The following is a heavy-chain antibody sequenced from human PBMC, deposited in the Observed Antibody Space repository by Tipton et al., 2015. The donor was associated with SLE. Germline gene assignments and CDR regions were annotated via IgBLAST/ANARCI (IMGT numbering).Heavy chain of an antibody. CDR1: GFTVSSNY. V-gene: IGHV3-21*01. J-gene: IGHJ4*02. CDR3: ARRSYGALDY. Sequence: SLRLSCAASGFTVSSNYMSWVCQAPGKGLEWVSAISGSGGSTYYADSVKGRFTISRDNAKNSLYLQMNSLRAEDTAVYYCARRSYGALDYWGQGTLVTVSS. CDR2: ISGSGGST. D-gene: IGHD4-17*01.